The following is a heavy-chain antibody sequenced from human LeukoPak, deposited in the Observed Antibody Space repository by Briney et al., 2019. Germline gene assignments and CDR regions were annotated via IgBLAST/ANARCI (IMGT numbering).Heavy chain of an antibody. CDR1: GGTLSSYA. CDR2: IIPIFGTA. D-gene: IGHD2-2*01. Sequence: ASLKVSCKASGGTLSSYAISWVRQAPGHGLEWMGGIIPIFGTANYAQKFQGRVTITADESTSTAYMELSSLRSEDTAVYYCARGILAVGSTTDYYYYMDVWGKANTVTVSS. V-gene: IGHV1-69*13. CDR3: ARGILAVGSTTDYYYYMDV. J-gene: IGHJ6*03.